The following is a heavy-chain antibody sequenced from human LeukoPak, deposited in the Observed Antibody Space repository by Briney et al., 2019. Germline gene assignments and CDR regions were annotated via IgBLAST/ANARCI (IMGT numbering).Heavy chain of an antibody. D-gene: IGHD3-3*01. Sequence: PGGSLRLSCAASGFTFSSYWMSWVRQAPGKGLEWVTNIKQDGSEKYYVDSVKGRFTISRDNAKNSLYLQMNSLRAEDTAVYYCARFDFWSGYSLDYWGQGTLVTVSS. V-gene: IGHV3-7*01. CDR1: GFTFSSYW. CDR3: ARFDFWSGYSLDY. J-gene: IGHJ4*02. CDR2: IKQDGSEK.